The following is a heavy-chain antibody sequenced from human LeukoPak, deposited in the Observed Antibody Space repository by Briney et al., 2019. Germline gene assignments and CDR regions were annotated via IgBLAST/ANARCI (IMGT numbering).Heavy chain of an antibody. J-gene: IGHJ6*02. CDR3: ARRRRFGELLPGGIDV. V-gene: IGHV4-34*01. Sequence: PSETLSLTCAVYGGSFSGYYWSWIRQPPGKGLEWIGEINHSGSTNYNPSLKSRVTISVDTSKNQFSLKLSSVTAADTAVYYCARRRRFGELLPGGIDVWGQGTTVTVSS. CDR1: GGSFSGYY. D-gene: IGHD3-10*01. CDR2: INHSGST.